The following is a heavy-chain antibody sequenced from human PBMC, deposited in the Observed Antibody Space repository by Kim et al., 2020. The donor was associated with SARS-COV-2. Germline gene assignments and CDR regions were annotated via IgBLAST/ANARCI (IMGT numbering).Heavy chain of an antibody. CDR2: IYSGGST. Sequence: GGSLRLSCAASGFTVSSNYMSWVRQAPGKGLEWVSVIYSGGSTYYADSVKGRFTISRDNSKNTLYLQMNSLRAEDTAVYYCARVSIAVAGTWLYYGMDVWGQGTTVTVSS. CDR3: ARVSIAVAGTWLYYGMDV. CDR1: GFTVSSNY. D-gene: IGHD6-19*01. J-gene: IGHJ6*02. V-gene: IGHV3-66*01.